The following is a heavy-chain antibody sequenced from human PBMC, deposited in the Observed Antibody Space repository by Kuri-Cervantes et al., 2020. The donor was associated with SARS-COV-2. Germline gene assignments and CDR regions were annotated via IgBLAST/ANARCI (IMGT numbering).Heavy chain of an antibody. CDR1: GFTFSSYA. CDR2: ISGSGGST. J-gene: IGHJ2*01. V-gene: IGHV3-23*01. D-gene: IGHD3-3*01. CDR3: AKDPTYYDFWSGPITFYWYFDP. Sequence: GESLKISCAASGFTFSSYAMSWVRQAPGKGLEWVSAISGSGGSTYYADSVEGRFTISRDNSKNTLYLQMNSLRAEDTAVYYCAKDPTYYDFWSGPITFYWYFDPWGRGTLVTVSS.